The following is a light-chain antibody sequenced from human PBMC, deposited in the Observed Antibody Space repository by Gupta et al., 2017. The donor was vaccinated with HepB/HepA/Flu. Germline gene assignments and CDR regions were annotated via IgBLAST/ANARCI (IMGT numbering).Light chain of an antibody. CDR2: GAS. CDR1: QTISSW. V-gene: IGKV1-5*03. J-gene: IGKJ1*01. CDR3: QQYTTYSRT. Sequence: IQMTQSPSTLSASVGDRVTITCGASQTISSWLCWYQQRPGKAPKLLIQGASSLERGVPARFSGCQSGTEFTLTISSLQPDDFATYYCQQYTTYSRTFGQGTKVEIK.